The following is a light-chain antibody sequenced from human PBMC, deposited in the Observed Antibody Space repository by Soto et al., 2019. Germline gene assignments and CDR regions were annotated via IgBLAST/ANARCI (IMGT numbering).Light chain of an antibody. CDR1: SSDVGGYNY. Sequence: QSVLTQPRSVSGSPGQSVTISCTGTSSDVGGYNYVSWYQQHPGKAPKLMIYDVSKRPSGVPDRFSGSKSGNTASLTISGLQAEDEADYYCCSYAFGVFGTGTKLTVL. V-gene: IGLV2-11*01. CDR3: CSYAFGV. CDR2: DVS. J-gene: IGLJ1*01.